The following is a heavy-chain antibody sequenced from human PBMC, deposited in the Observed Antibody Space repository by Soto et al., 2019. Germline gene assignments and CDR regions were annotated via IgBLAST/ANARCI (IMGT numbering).Heavy chain of an antibody. CDR3: ARSQGSSTSLEIYYYYYYGMDV. J-gene: IGHJ6*02. CDR2: IIPISGTA. V-gene: IGHV1-69*01. CDR1: GGTFSSYA. D-gene: IGHD2-2*01. Sequence: QVQLVQSGAEVKKPGSSVKVSCKASGGTFSSYAISWVRQAPGQGLEWMGGIIPISGTANYAQKFQGRVTITADESTSTVYRELSSLRSEDTAVYFCARSQGSSTSLEIYYYYYYGMDVWGQGTTVTVSS.